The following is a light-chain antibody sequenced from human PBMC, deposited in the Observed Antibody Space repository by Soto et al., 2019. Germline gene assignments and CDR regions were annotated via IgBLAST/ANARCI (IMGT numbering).Light chain of an antibody. CDR1: QSVSSNY. CDR3: QQYGTSPPLT. J-gene: IGKJ4*01. Sequence: EIVLTQSPGTLSLSPGDRATLSLRASQSVSSNYLAWYQQKPGQTPRLLIYGASSRATGIPDRFSGSGSATDFTLTISRLEPEDFAVYYCQQYGTSPPLTFGGGTKVEIK. CDR2: GAS. V-gene: IGKV3-20*01.